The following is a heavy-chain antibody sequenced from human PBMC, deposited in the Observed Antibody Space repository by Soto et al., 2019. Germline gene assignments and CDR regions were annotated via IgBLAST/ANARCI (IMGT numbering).Heavy chain of an antibody. V-gene: IGHV1-69*12. Sequence: QVQLVQSGAEVKKPGSSVKVSCKASGGTFSNYAISWVRQAPGQGLEWMGGIIPIFGTANYAQKFQGRVTITADESTSTAYMELSSLRSEDTALYYCARTYYDSSGYQTIDWYIDLLGRGTLVTVSS. CDR3: ARTYYDSSGYQTIDWYIDL. CDR1: GGTFSNYA. J-gene: IGHJ2*01. D-gene: IGHD3-22*01. CDR2: IIPIFGTA.